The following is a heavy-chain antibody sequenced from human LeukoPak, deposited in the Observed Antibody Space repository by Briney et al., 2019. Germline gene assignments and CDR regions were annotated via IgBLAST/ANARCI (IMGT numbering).Heavy chain of an antibody. V-gene: IGHV3-21*04. D-gene: IGHD1-26*01. CDR3: GRDLGGRSGY. CDR2: ISSSSSYI. Sequence: GGSLRLSCAASGFIFSNDAMHWVRQVPGKGLEWVSSISSSSSYIYYADSVKGRFSISRDNAKNTLYLQMNSLRAEDTAVYYCGRDLGGRSGYWGQGTLVTVSS. CDR1: GFIFSNDA. J-gene: IGHJ4*02.